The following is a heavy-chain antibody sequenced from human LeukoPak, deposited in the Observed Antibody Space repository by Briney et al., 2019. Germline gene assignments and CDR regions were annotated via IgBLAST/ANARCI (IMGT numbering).Heavy chain of an antibody. CDR2: ITSSGSRK. CDR1: GFIFSSYE. J-gene: IGHJ2*01. Sequence: GGSLRLSCAASGFIFSSYEMNWVRQAPGKGLEWVSYITSSGSRKYYADSVKGRFTISRDNAKNSLYLQMNSLRAEDTAVYYCATNLDYGDSDYWYFDLWGRGTLVTVSS. V-gene: IGHV3-48*03. CDR3: ATNLDYGDSDYWYFDL. D-gene: IGHD4-17*01.